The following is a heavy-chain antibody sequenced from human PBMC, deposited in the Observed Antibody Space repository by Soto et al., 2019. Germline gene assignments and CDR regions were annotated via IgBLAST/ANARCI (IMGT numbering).Heavy chain of an antibody. CDR3: ARAHTPHYYGMDV. CDR1: GGSISSSNW. V-gene: IGHV4-4*02. CDR2: IYHSGST. Sequence: SETLSLTCAVSGGSISSSNWWSWVRQPPGKGLEWIGEIYHSGSTNYNPSLKSRVTISVDKSKNQFSLKLSSVTAADTAVYYCARAHTPHYYGMDVWGQGTTVTVSS. J-gene: IGHJ6*02.